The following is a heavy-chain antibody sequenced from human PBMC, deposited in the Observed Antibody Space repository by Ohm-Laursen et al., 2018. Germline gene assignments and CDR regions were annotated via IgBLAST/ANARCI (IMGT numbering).Heavy chain of an antibody. V-gene: IGHV3-7*01. CDR3: AKDVRFLEDPDAFDI. J-gene: IGHJ3*02. Sequence: SLRLSCSASGFTFSNYWMSWVRQTPGKGLEWVANIKQDGGEKNFADSVKGRFTISRDNSKNTLYLQMNSLRAEDTAVYYCAKDVRFLEDPDAFDIWGQGTMVTVSS. CDR1: GFTFSNYW. CDR2: IKQDGGEK. D-gene: IGHD3-3*01.